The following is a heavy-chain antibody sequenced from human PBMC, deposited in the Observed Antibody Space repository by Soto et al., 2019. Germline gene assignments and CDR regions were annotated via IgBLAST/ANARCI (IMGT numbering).Heavy chain of an antibody. V-gene: IGHV1-69*01. CDR1: GGTFSSYA. J-gene: IGHJ2*01. CDR3: ANIELGNDNNGYYAWYLDL. CDR2: IIPIFGTA. D-gene: IGHD3-22*01. Sequence: QVQLVQSGAEVKKPGSSVKVSCKASGGTFSSYAISWVRQAPGQGLEWMGGIIPIFGTANYAQKFQGRVTITADESTTTDYMELSSQRSEDKAVYYCANIELGNDNNGYYAWYLDLWGRGTLVTVSS.